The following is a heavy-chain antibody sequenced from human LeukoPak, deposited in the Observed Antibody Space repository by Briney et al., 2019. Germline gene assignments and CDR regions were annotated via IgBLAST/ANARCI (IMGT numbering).Heavy chain of an antibody. J-gene: IGHJ4*02. CDR3: TTDYGDYEGY. CDR1: GFTFSKAC. CDR2: IKSKTGGRTT. Sequence: GGSLRLSCAASGFTFSKACMSWVRQAPGKGLEWVGRIKSKTGGRTTDYAAPVKGRYTISRDESKYTLYLQMNSLKTEDTAVYYCTTDYGDYEGYWGQGTLVTVSS. D-gene: IGHD4-17*01. V-gene: IGHV3-15*01.